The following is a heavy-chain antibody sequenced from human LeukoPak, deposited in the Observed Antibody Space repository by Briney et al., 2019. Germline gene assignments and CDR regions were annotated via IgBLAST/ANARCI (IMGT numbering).Heavy chain of an antibody. CDR1: GFTFSSYA. CDR2: ISGSGGST. CDR3: AKAPYCSGGSCPNNHQWFDP. Sequence: GGSLRLSCAASGFTFSSYAMSWVRQAPGKGLEWVSAISGSGGSTYYADSVKGRFTISRDNSKNTLYLQMNSLRAEDTAVYYCAKAPYCSGGSCPNNHQWFDPWGQGTLVTVSS. D-gene: IGHD2-15*01. J-gene: IGHJ5*02. V-gene: IGHV3-23*01.